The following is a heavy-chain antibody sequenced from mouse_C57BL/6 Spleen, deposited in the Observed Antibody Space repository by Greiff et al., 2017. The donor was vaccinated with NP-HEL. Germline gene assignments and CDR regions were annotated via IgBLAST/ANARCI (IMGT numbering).Heavy chain of an antibody. D-gene: IGHD1-1*01. CDR3: ARYGSLYFDY. CDR1: GFTFSDYY. V-gene: IGHV5-16*01. CDR2: INYDGSST. Sequence: EVKVVESEGGLVRPGSSMKLSCTASGFTFSDYYMAWVRQVPEKGLEWVANINYDGSSTYYLDSLKSRFIISRDNAKNILYLQMSSLKSEDTATYYCARYGSLYFDYWGQGTTLTVSS. J-gene: IGHJ2*01.